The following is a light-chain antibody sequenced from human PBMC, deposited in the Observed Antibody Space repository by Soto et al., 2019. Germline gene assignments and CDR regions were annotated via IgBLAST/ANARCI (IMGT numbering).Light chain of an antibody. Sequence: QSVLTQPPSVSGAPGQRVTISCTGSSSNIGAGFAVHWYQQLPGTAPKLLIYGDNSRPSGVPDRFSGSKSDTSASLAIAGLQPEDEAYYYCQAYDSSLSGSYVFGTGTKVTVL. J-gene: IGLJ1*01. CDR2: GDN. V-gene: IGLV1-40*01. CDR3: QAYDSSLSGSYV. CDR1: SSNIGAGFA.